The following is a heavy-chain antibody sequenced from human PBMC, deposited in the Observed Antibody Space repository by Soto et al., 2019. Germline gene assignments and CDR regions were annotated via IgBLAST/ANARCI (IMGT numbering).Heavy chain of an antibody. Sequence: GGSLRLSCAASGFTFSSYGMHWVRQAPGKGLEWVAVIWYDGSNKYYADSVKGRFTISRDNSKNTLYLQMNSLRAEDTAVYYCARGGLRGYSYGIRDYWGQGTLVTVSS. CDR3: ARGGLRGYSYGIRDY. CDR2: IWYDGSNK. V-gene: IGHV3-33*01. J-gene: IGHJ4*02. CDR1: GFTFSSYG. D-gene: IGHD5-18*01.